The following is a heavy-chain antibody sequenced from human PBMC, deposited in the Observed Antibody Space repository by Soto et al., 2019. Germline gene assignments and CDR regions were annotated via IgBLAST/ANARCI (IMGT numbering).Heavy chain of an antibody. V-gene: IGHV4-59*01. Sequence: SETLSLTCTVSGGSISSYYWSWIRQPPGKGLEWIGYIYYSGSTNYNPSLKSRVTISVDTSKNQFSLKLSSVTAADTAVYYCAGTLAVADLPHGGLWWFDPWGQGTLVTVSS. D-gene: IGHD6-19*01. CDR3: AGTLAVADLPHGGLWWFDP. CDR1: GGSISSYY. CDR2: IYYSGST. J-gene: IGHJ5*02.